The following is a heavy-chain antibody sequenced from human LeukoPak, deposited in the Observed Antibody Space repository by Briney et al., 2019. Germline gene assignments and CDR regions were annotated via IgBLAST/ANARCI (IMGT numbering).Heavy chain of an antibody. CDR3: ARVLLVDIPPHCGHY. V-gene: IGHV4-38-2*02. CDR1: GFSQSSVYY. Sequence: WDTVSLLCSVCGFSQSSVYYLGSIGHRPGTGLEWIASIYHSVATYYNPPLKSRLTMSVYTSENQFSLKLRSVTAADTAVYYCARVLLVDIPPHCGHYSGQGTLVIASS. J-gene: IGHJ4*02. CDR2: IYHSVAT. D-gene: IGHD2-21*01.